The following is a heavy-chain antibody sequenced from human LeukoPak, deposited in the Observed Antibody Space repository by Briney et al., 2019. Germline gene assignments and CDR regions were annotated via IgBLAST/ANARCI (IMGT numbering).Heavy chain of an antibody. D-gene: IGHD6-19*01. CDR2: IYYNENT. Sequence: PSETLSLTCSVSGASISSGTYYWGWIRQPPGKGLEWIGSIYYNENTYYNPSLKGRVALSVDTSKNQFSLNLSSVTAADTAVYYCVRQTRTAVSVMGRGVLNWFDTWGQGTLVTVSS. CDR3: VRQTRTAVSVMGRGVLNWFDT. J-gene: IGHJ5*02. CDR1: GASISSGTYY. V-gene: IGHV4-39*01.